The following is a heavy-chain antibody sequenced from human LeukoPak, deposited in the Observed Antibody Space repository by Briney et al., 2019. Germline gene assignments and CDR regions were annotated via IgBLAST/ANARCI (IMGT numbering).Heavy chain of an antibody. V-gene: IGHV1-69*05. CDR3: ARSGGDYYDSSSYYRFDF. CDR1: GGSFTRHA. CDR2: IIPIVATP. Sequence: ASVKVSCKALGGSFTRHAVSWLRQAPGQGLEWMGGIIPIVATPNYAQKFQGRVTISTDESTNTAYLALSRLTSEDTAMYYCARSGGDYYDSSSYYRFDFWGQGTLVTVSA. D-gene: IGHD3-22*01. J-gene: IGHJ4*02.